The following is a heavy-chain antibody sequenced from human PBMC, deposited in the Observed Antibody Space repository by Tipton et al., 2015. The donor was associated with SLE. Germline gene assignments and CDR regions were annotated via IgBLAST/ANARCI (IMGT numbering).Heavy chain of an antibody. D-gene: IGHD7-27*01. CDR2: ISGSGGST. Sequence: SLRLSCAASGFTFSSYSMNWVRQAPGKGLEWVTAISGSGGSTYYADSVKGRFTISRDNSKNTAYLQMNSLKTEGTAVYYCTSGVTGDSYCDLWGRGTLVTVSS. V-gene: IGHV3-23*01. CDR3: TSGVTGDSYCDL. J-gene: IGHJ2*01. CDR1: GFTFSSYS.